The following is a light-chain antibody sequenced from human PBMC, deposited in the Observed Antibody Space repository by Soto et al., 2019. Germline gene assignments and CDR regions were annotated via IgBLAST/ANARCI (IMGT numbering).Light chain of an antibody. J-gene: IGKJ1*01. CDR2: LGS. Sequence: DIVMTQSPLSLPVTPGEPASISCRSSQSLLHSNGYNYLDWYLQKPGQSPQLLIYLGSNRSSGVPDRFSGSGSGTDFTLRISRVEAGDVGVYYCMQHTHWPHTFGQGTKVDIK. CDR1: QSLLHSNGYNY. V-gene: IGKV2-28*01. CDR3: MQHTHWPHT.